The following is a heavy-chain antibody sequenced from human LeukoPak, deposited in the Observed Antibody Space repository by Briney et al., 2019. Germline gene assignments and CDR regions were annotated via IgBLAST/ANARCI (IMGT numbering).Heavy chain of an antibody. J-gene: IGHJ4*02. CDR1: GFTFKNAW. CDR2: IRSEADGGTT. V-gene: IGHV3-15*07. D-gene: IGHD2-21*02. Sequence: GGSLRLSCAASGFTFKNAWMTWVRQAPGKGLEWVGRIRSEADGGTTDYATPVKGRLTISRDNAKNTLYLQMNSLRAEDTSVYYCAGSLAYCGGDCHAAFVSWGQGTLVTVSS. CDR3: AGSLAYCGGDCHAAFVS.